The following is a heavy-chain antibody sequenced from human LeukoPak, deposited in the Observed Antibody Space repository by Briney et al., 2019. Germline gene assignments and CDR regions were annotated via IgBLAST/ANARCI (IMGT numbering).Heavy chain of an antibody. CDR3: ARHLEYISSWKGYYFDY. Sequence: PSETLSLTYTVSGGSINSNSHFWDWIRQSPGKGLEWIGTIYYSGSTYYSPSLKSRVTISIDTSKNQFSLELNSVTAADTAVYYCARHLEYISSWKGYYFDYWGQGIPVTVSS. J-gene: IGHJ4*02. D-gene: IGHD6-13*01. CDR2: IYYSGST. CDR1: GGSINSNSHF. V-gene: IGHV4-39*01.